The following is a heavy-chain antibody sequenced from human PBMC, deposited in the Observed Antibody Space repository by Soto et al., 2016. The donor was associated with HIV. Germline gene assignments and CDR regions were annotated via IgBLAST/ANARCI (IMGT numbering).Heavy chain of an antibody. CDR3: ATTTTATTPAHFDH. CDR2: VYYNGTT. V-gene: IGHV4-59*13. J-gene: IGHJ4*02. D-gene: IGHD2-15*01. Sequence: QVQLQESGPGLVKPSETLSLTCAVFGGSITSYYWTWIRQPPGKGLEWIGSVYYNGTTNYSPSLKSRVTISINRSKNQFSLKLTTATAADTAVYYCATTTTATTPAHFDHWGQGTLVT. CDR1: GGSITSYY.